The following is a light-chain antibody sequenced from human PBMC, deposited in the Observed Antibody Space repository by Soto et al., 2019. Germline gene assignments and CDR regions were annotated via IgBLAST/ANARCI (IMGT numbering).Light chain of an antibody. CDR3: QQYNNWPPIT. CDR1: QSVSNDF. Sequence: EIVLTQSPGILSLSPGERATLSCRASQSVSNDFLAWYQQKPGQAPRLLIYGASTRATDVPDGFSGSGSGADFTLTISRLEPEDFAVYYCQQYNNWPPITFGQGTLLEIK. J-gene: IGKJ5*01. CDR2: GAS. V-gene: IGKV3-20*01.